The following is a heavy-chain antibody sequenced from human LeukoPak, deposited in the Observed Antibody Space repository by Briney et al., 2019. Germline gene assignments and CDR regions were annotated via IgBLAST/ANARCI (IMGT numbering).Heavy chain of an antibody. CDR1: GYTFTSYY. Sequence: GASVKVSCKASGYTFTSYYMHWVRQAPGQGLEWMGIINPSGGGTSYAQRFQGRVTMTRDMSTSTVYMELGSLRSEDTAVYYCARTHSSVPYNAFDIWGQGTMVTVSS. D-gene: IGHD2-21*01. CDR3: ARTHSSVPYNAFDI. V-gene: IGHV1-46*01. J-gene: IGHJ3*02. CDR2: INPSGGGT.